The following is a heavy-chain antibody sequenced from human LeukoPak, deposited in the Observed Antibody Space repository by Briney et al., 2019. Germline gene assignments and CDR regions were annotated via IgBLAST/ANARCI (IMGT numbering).Heavy chain of an antibody. CDR2: ISGSGGST. V-gene: IGHV3-23*01. J-gene: IGHJ6*03. CDR1: GFTFNSYA. CDR3: ATHGGPAANDYYIDV. D-gene: IGHD2-15*01. Sequence: SGGSLRLSCADSGFTFNSYAMSCVRQAPGKGLEWVSAISGSGGSTYYADSVKGRFTISRDNSKNTLYLQMNSLRAEDTAIYYCATHGGPAANDYYIDVWGKGTTVTVSS.